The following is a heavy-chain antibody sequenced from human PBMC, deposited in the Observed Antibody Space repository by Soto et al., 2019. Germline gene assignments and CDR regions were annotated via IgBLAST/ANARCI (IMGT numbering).Heavy chain of an antibody. J-gene: IGHJ4*02. Sequence: GGSLRLSCAASGFTFSSYGMHWVRQAPGKGLEWVAVISYDGSNKYYADSMKGRFTISRDNSKNTLYLQMNSLRAEDTAVYYCAKEGGYRRQWLRYWGQGTLVTVSS. CDR3: AKEGGYRRQWLRY. V-gene: IGHV3-30*18. CDR2: ISYDGSNK. D-gene: IGHD6-19*01. CDR1: GFTFSSYG.